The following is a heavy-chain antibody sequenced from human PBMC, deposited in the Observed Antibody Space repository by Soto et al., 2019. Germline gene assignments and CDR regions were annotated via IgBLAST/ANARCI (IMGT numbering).Heavy chain of an antibody. J-gene: IGHJ3*02. Sequence: GGSLRLSCAASGFTFSNAWMNWVRQAPGKGLEWVGRIKSKTDGGTTDYAAPVKGRFTISRDDSKNTLYLQMNSLKTEDTAVYYCTTGITMIVVVATTDAFDIWGQGTMVTVSS. CDR3: TTGITMIVVVATTDAFDI. CDR2: IKSKTDGGTT. CDR1: GFTFSNAW. D-gene: IGHD3-22*01. V-gene: IGHV3-15*07.